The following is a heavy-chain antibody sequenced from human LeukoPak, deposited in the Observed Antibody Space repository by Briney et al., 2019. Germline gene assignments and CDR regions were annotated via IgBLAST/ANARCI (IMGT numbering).Heavy chain of an antibody. CDR1: GGSISSGSYY. CDR3: AREGREYSKFFDI. J-gene: IGHJ3*02. D-gene: IGHD6-6*01. Sequence: SETLSLTCTVSGGSISSGSYYWSWIRQPAGKGLEWIGRIYTSGSTNYNPSLKSRVTISVDTSKNQFSLKLSSVTAADTAVYYCAREGREYSKFFDIWGQGTMVTVSS. V-gene: IGHV4-61*02. CDR2: IYTSGST.